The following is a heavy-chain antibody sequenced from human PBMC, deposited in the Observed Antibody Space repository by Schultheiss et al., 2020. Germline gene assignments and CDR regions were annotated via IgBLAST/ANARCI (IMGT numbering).Heavy chain of an antibody. CDR2: MCYEKII. CDR1: GGSIISGYF. Sequence: SETLSLTCDVSGGSIISGYFWSWVRQSPEKGLEWIGYMCYEKIIKNNRSLSSRLTISADTSKNQLSLKLTSVTAEDTAVFYCARGARYFDLWGRGTLVTVSS. V-gene: IGHV4-59*01. CDR3: ARGARYFDL. J-gene: IGHJ2*01.